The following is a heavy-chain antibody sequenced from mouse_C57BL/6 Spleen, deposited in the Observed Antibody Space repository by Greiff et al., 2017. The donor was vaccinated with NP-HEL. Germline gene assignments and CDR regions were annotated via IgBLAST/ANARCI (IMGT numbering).Heavy chain of an antibody. Sequence: QVQLQQPGAELVRPGSSVKLSCKASGYTFTSYWMDWVKQRPGQGLEWIGNIYPSDSETHYNQKFKDKATLTVDKSSSTAYMQLSSLTSEDSAVYYCARSVVATRYAMDYWGQGTSVTVSS. CDR1: GYTFTSYW. D-gene: IGHD1-1*01. J-gene: IGHJ4*01. CDR3: ARSVVATRYAMDY. V-gene: IGHV1-61*01. CDR2: IYPSDSET.